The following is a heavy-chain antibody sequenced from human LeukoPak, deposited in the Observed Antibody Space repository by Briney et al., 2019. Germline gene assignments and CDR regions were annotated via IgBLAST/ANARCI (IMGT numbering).Heavy chain of an antibody. J-gene: IGHJ4*02. D-gene: IGHD5-12*01. CDR2: IIPIFGTA. CDR3: AREGGYSGYAYFDY. V-gene: IGHV1-69*05. Sequence: SVKVSCKASGGTFSSYAISWVRQAPGKGLEWMGGIIPIFGTANYAQKFQGRVTITTDESTSTAYMELSSLRSEDTAVYYCAREGGYSGYAYFDYWGQGTLVTVSS. CDR1: GGTFSSYA.